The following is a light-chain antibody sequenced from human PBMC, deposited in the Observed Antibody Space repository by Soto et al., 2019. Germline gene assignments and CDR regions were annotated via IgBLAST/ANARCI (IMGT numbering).Light chain of an antibody. CDR2: WAS. Sequence: DIVMTQSPDSLAVSLGERATINCKSSQSVLYSSNNKNYLAWYQQKPGQPPKLLIYWASTRESGVPDRFSGSGSGTDFTLTISRLPAEDVAVYYCQQYYSTPWTFGQGNKVEIK. CDR1: QSVLYSSNNKNY. CDR3: QQYYSTPWT. J-gene: IGKJ1*01. V-gene: IGKV4-1*01.